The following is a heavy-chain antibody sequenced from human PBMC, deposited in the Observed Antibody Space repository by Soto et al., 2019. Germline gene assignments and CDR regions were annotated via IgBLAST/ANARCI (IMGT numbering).Heavy chain of an antibody. V-gene: IGHV1-46*03. J-gene: IGHJ3*02. CDR3: ARGPGDIVVVVAASRRSRHSAFDI. CDR1: GYTFTSYY. Sequence: ASVKVSCKASGYTFTSYYMHWVRQAPGQGLEWMGIINPSGGSTSYAQKFQGRVTMTRDTSTSTVYMELSSLRSEDTAVYYCARGPGDIVVVVAASRRSRHSAFDIWGQGTMVT. D-gene: IGHD2-15*01. CDR2: INPSGGST.